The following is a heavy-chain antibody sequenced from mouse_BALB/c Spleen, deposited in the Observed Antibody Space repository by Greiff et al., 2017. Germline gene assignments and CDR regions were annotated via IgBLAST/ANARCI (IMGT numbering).Heavy chain of an antibody. CDR2: INPYNDGT. CDR1: GYTFTSYV. J-gene: IGHJ4*01. CDR3: ARSRDAMDY. V-gene: IGHV1-14*01. D-gene: IGHD3-3*01. Sequence: VHVKQSGPELVKPGASVKMSCKASGYTFTSYVMHWVKQKPGQGLEWIGYINPYNDGTKYNEKFKGKATLTSDKSSSTAYMELSSLTSEDSAVYYCARSRDAMDYWGQGTSVTVSS.